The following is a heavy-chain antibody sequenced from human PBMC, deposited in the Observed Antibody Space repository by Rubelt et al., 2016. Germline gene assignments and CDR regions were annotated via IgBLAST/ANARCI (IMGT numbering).Heavy chain of an antibody. J-gene: IGHJ4*02. CDR2: IDPSDSYI. V-gene: IGHV5-10-1*01. Sequence: EVQLVLSGAEVKKPGESLRISCKGSGYNFTTYWISWVRQTPGKGLEWMGRIDPSDSYINYSPSFHGHVTISADKSISTAYLQWSSLKASDTAMYYCGRGNSWYPLWGQGTLVTVSS. D-gene: IGHD6-13*01. CDR1: GYNFTTYW. CDR3: GRGNSWYPL.